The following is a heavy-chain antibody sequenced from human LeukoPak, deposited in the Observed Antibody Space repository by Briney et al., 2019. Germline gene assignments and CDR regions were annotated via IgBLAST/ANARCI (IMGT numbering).Heavy chain of an antibody. CDR3: ARRGYGSGNYYYPN. V-gene: IGHV5-51*01. CDR1: GYSFTNHY. D-gene: IGHD3-10*01. Sequence: GESLKISCKGSGYSFTNHYIGWVRLMPGKGLEWMGIIYPGDSDTRYSPSIQGQVTISADKSISTAYLQWSSLKASDTAMYYCARRGYGSGNYYYPNWGQGTLVTVSS. J-gene: IGHJ4*02. CDR2: IYPGDSDT.